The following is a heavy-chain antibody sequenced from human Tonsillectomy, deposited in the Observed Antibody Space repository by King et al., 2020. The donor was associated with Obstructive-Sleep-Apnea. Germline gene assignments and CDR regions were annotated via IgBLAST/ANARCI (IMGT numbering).Heavy chain of an antibody. D-gene: IGHD6-19*01. CDR1: GGSISSYY. J-gene: IGHJ4*02. Sequence: VQLQESGPGLVKPSETLSLTCTVSGGSISSYYWSWIRQPPGKGLEYIGYIYYSGGTNYNPSLNSRVSISVDTSKNQFSLKVSSVTAADTAVYYCARTDSSGWSFHFDYWGQGTLVTVSS. CDR3: ARTDSSGWSFHFDY. V-gene: IGHV4-59*08. CDR2: IYYSGGT.